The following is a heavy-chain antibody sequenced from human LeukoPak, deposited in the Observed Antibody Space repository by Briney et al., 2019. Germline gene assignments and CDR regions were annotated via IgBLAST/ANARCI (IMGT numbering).Heavy chain of an antibody. J-gene: IGHJ4*02. CDR1: GFTLSSYW. D-gene: IGHD1-26*01. CDR3: ARDLYWGASDY. CDR2: IKEDGSEK. Sequence: HAGGSLRLSCAASGFTLSSYWMTWVRQAPGKGLEWVANIKEDGSEKYYVDSVKGRFTISRDNAKNTLYLQMNSLGVEDTAVYYCARDLYWGASDYWGQGTLVTVSS. V-gene: IGHV3-7*01.